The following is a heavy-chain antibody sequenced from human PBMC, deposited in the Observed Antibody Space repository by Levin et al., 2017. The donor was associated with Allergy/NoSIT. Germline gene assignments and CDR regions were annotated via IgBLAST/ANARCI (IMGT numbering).Heavy chain of an antibody. CDR2: IKSKTDGETT. Sequence: GESLKISCAASGFTFSNAWMSWVRQAPGKGLEWVGRIKSKTDGETTDYAAPVKGRFTVSRDDSKNTVYLQMNSLKTEDTAVYYCTTDTNYLAPNTNCGGDCYLWSDAFDVWGQGTMVTVSS. CDR3: TTDTNYLAPNTNCGGDCYLWSDAFDV. J-gene: IGHJ3*01. D-gene: IGHD2-21*01. CDR1: GFTFSNAW. V-gene: IGHV3-15*01.